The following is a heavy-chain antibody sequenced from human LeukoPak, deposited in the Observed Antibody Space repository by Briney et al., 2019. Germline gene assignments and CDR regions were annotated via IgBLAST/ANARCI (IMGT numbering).Heavy chain of an antibody. CDR3: ASAPEADAFDI. V-gene: IGHV4-30-2*01. Sequence: SQTLSLTCAVSGGSISSGGYSWSWIRQPPGKGLEWIGYIYHSGSTYYNPSLKSRVTISVDRSKNQFSLKLSSVTAADTAAYYCASAPEADAFDIWGQGTMVTVSS. CDR1: GGSISSGGYS. CDR2: IYHSGST. J-gene: IGHJ3*02.